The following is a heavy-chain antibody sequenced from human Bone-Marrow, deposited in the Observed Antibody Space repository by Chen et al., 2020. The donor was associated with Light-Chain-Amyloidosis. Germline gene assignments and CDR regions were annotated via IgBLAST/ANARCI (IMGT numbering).Heavy chain of an antibody. V-gene: IGHV5-51*01. J-gene: IGHJ4*02. D-gene: IGHD5-12*01. CDR1: GYTFPNYW. CDR3: ARRRDGYNFDY. Sequence: EVQLEQSGPEVKKPGESLKISCKGSGYTFPNYWIGWVRQMPGKGLEWMGVIYPDYSDASDSPSFEGQVTISADKSIPTAYLQWRGLKASDPAMYYCARRRDGYNFDYWGQGTLVTVSS. CDR2: IYPDYSDA.